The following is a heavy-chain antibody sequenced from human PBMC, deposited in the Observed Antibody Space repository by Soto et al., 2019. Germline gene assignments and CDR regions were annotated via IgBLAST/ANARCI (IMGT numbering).Heavy chain of an antibody. D-gene: IGHD1-1*01. CDR3: ARKERDDAFDI. Sequence: SETLSLTCTVSGGSVSSGSYYWSWIRQPPWKGLEWIGYIYYSGSTNYNPSLKSRVTISVDTSKNQFSLKLSSVTAADTAVYYCARKERDDAFDIWGQGTMVTVSS. CDR1: GGSVSSGSYY. J-gene: IGHJ3*02. CDR2: IYYSGST. V-gene: IGHV4-61*01.